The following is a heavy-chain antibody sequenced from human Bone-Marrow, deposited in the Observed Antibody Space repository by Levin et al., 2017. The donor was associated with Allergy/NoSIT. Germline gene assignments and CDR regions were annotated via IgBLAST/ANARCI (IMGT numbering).Heavy chain of an antibody. J-gene: IGHJ4*02. CDR3: VRDCGGDWYSY. D-gene: IGHD2-21*02. CDR2: IKHDGSEG. CDR1: GFTFSSYW. V-gene: IGHV3-7*01. Sequence: GESLKISCAASGFTFSSYWMAWVRQAPGKGLEWVANIKHDGSEGHHVGSVRGRFTISRDNAKKSLYLQMNSLRAEDTAVYYCVRDCGGDWYSYWGQGTLVTVSS.